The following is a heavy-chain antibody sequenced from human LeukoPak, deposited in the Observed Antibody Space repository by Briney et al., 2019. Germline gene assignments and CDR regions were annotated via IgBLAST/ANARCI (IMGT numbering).Heavy chain of an antibody. J-gene: IGHJ6*03. D-gene: IGHD6-13*01. CDR3: ARDRDGSWHDDYYMDV. V-gene: IGHV4-4*07. Sequence: PSETLSLTCTVSGGSISSYYWSWIRQPAGKGLEWIGRIYTSGSTNYNPSLKSRVTMSVDTSKNQFSLKLSSVTAADTAVYYCARDRDGSWHDDYYMDVWGKGTTVTISS. CDR2: IYTSGST. CDR1: GGSISSYY.